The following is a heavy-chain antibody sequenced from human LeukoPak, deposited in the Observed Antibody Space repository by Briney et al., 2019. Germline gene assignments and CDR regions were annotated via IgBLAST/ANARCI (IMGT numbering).Heavy chain of an antibody. Sequence: ASVKVSCKASGYTFTGYYMHWVRQAPGQGLEWMGWISAYNGNTNYAQKLQGRVTMTTDTSTSTAYMELRSLRSDDTAVYYCARDKNIVVVTAMLDFDYWGQGTLVTVSS. CDR2: ISAYNGNT. D-gene: IGHD2-21*02. CDR1: GYTFTGYY. V-gene: IGHV1-18*04. J-gene: IGHJ4*02. CDR3: ARDKNIVVVTAMLDFDY.